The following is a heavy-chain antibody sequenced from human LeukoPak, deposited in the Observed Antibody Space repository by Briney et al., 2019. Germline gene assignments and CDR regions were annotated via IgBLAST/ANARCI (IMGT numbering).Heavy chain of an antibody. D-gene: IGHD4-23*01. CDR1: GYTFTGYY. V-gene: IGHV1-2*02. CDR2: INPDTGDT. J-gene: IGHJ4*02. CDR3: ARDLAPYGGYSIPAY. Sequence: GASVKVSRKASGYTFTGYYIHWLRQAPGQGLEWVGWINPDTGDTRFAERFPGRVTLTRDTSLSSVYMELDSLTSDDSAVYFCARDLAPYGGYSIPAYWGQGTLVTVSS.